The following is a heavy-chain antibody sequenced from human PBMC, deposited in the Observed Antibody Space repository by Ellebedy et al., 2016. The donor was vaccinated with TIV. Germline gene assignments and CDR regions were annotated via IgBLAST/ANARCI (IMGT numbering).Heavy chain of an antibody. D-gene: IGHD2-2*01. CDR1: GGSISSYY. Sequence: SETLSLTCTVSGGSISSYYWSWIRQPPGKGLEWIGYIYYSGSTNYNPSLKSRVTISVDTSKNQFSLKLSSVTAADTAVYYCARDHRSTSYKPYGVDVWGQGTTVTVSS. J-gene: IGHJ6*02. CDR2: IYYSGST. CDR3: ARDHRSTSYKPYGVDV. V-gene: IGHV4-59*01.